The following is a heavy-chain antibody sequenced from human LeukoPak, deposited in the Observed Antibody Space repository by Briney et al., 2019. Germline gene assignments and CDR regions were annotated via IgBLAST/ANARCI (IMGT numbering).Heavy chain of an antibody. Sequence: SETLSLTCTVSGGSISSYYWSWIRQPAGKGLEWIGRIHTSGGTNYNPSLKSRVTISLDTSKNQFSLNLTSVTAADTAVYYCARDLGVLSRYYYYMDVWAKGPRSPSP. J-gene: IGHJ6*03. CDR2: IHTSGGT. V-gene: IGHV4-4*07. CDR1: GGSISSYY. CDR3: ARDLGVLSRYYYYMDV. D-gene: IGHD4/OR15-4a*01.